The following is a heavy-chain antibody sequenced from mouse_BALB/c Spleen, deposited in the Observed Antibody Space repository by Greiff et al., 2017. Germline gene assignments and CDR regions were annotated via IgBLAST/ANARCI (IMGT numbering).Heavy chain of an antibody. V-gene: IGHV5-6-5*01. Sequence: EVQLVESGGGLVKPGGSLKLSCAASGFTFSSYAMSWVRQTPEKRLEWVASISSGGSTYYPDSVKGRFTISRDNARNILYLQMSSLRSEDTAMYYCARGGIYYDYDDAMDYWGQGTSVTVSS. CDR3: ARGGIYYDYDDAMDY. J-gene: IGHJ4*01. CDR2: ISSGGST. CDR1: GFTFSSYA. D-gene: IGHD2-4*01.